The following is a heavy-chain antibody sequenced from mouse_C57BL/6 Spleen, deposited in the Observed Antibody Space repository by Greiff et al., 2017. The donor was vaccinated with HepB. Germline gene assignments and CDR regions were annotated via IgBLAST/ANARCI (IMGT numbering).Heavy chain of an antibody. V-gene: IGHV6-3*01. J-gene: IGHJ3*01. CDR2: IRLKSDNYAT. Sequence: EVKLMESGGGLVQPGGSMKLSCVASGFTFSNYWMNWVRQSPEKGLEWVAQIRLKSDNYATHYAKSVKGRFTISRDDSKSSVYLQMNNLRAEDTGIYYCTGDLWFAYWGQGTLVTVSA. CDR3: TGDLWFAY. CDR1: GFTFSNYW.